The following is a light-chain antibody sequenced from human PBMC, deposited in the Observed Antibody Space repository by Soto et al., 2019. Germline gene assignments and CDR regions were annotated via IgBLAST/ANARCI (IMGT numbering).Light chain of an antibody. CDR2: AAS. J-gene: IGKJ4*01. Sequence: DIQLTQSPSFLSASVGDRVTITCRASQGISTDLAWYQQKPGKAPKLLIYAASTLQSGVPSRFSGSGSGTEFTLTIGSLQPEDFATYYCQQLNSYPLTFGGGTKVDIK. CDR1: QGISTD. V-gene: IGKV1-9*01. CDR3: QQLNSYPLT.